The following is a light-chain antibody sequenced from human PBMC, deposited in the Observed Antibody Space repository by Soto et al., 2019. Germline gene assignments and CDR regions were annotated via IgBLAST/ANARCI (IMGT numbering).Light chain of an antibody. CDR1: QSIRSL. CDR2: DAS. Sequence: DIQMTQSPSTLPASVGDKVTITCRASQSIRSLLAWYQQKPGKAPKLLIYDASSLESGVPSRFSGSGSATEFTLTISSLQPDAFATYYRQQYNNYWTFGQGTKVDIK. V-gene: IGKV1-5*01. J-gene: IGKJ1*01. CDR3: QQYNNYWT.